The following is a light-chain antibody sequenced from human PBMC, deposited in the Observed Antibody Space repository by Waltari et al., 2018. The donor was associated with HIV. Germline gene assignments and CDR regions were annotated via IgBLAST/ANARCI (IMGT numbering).Light chain of an antibody. J-gene: IGKJ2*01. CDR1: QRISSS. CDR3: QQSDTDYT. V-gene: IGKV1-5*03. CDR2: QAS. Sequence: DIQMTQSPSTLSVAVGDRVVITCRASQRISSSLAWYQQKPGKAPRLLISQASVLEPGVPSRFSGSGSGTDFTLTINILQPDDFGTYYCQQSDTDYTFGQGTKLERK.